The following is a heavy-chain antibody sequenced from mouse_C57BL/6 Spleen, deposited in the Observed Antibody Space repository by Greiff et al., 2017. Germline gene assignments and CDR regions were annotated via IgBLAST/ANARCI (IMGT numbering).Heavy chain of an antibody. V-gene: IGHV1-22*01. Sequence: VQLKQSGPELVKPGASVKMSCKASGYTFTDYNMHWVKQSHGKSLEWIGYINPNNGGTSYNQKFKGKATLTVNKSSSTAYMELRSLTSEDSAVYYCARSRGLRDWFAYWGQGTLVTVSA. J-gene: IGHJ3*01. CDR1: GYTFTDYN. CDR2: INPNNGGT. D-gene: IGHD2-4*01. CDR3: ARSRGLRDWFAY.